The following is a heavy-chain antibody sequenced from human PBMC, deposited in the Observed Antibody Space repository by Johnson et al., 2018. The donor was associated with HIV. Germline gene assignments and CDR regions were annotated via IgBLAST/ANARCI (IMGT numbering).Heavy chain of an antibody. Sequence: VQLVESGGGVVQPGRSLRLSCAASGFTFSTYDMHWVRQAPGKGLEWVALISYDGSNKYYADSVKGRFTISRDNSKNTLYLQMNSLRAEDTAVYYCAREGVAVAGTPDAFDLCGQGTMVIVSS. CDR3: AREGVAVAGTPDAFDL. CDR1: GFTFSTYD. V-gene: IGHV3-30-3*01. CDR2: ISYDGSNK. D-gene: IGHD6-19*01. J-gene: IGHJ3*01.